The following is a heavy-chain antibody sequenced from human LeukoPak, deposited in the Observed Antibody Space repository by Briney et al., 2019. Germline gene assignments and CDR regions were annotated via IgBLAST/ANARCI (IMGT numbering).Heavy chain of an antibody. Sequence: GESLKISCKGSGYSFTSYWIGRARQMPGKGLEWMGIIYPGDSDTRYSPSFQGQVTISADKSISTAYLQWSSLKASDTAMYYCARHERSGSYYGAFDIWGQGTMVTVSS. CDR2: IYPGDSDT. D-gene: IGHD1-26*01. CDR3: ARHERSGSYYGAFDI. CDR1: GYSFTSYW. J-gene: IGHJ3*02. V-gene: IGHV5-51*01.